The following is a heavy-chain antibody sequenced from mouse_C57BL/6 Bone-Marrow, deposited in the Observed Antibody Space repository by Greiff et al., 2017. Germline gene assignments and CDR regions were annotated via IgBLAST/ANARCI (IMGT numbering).Heavy chain of an antibody. J-gene: IGHJ2*01. CDR2: IHPNSGST. Sequence: QVQLQQPGAELVKPGASVKLSCKASGYTFTSYWMHWVKQRPGQGLEWIGMIHPNSGSTNSNEKFKSKAPLPVDKSSSTAYMHLSILSSGDAAVYYFARHFDDWGQGTTLTVSS. V-gene: IGHV1-64*01. CDR3: ARHFDD. CDR1: GYTFTSYW.